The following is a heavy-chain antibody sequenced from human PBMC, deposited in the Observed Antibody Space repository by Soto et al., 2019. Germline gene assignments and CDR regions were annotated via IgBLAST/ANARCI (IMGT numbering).Heavy chain of an antibody. CDR3: ASSRWRYYYYGMDV. V-gene: IGHV4-31*03. CDR2: IYYSGST. CDR1: GGSISSFCYY. D-gene: IGHD2-15*01. Sequence: SETLSLTCTVSGGSISSFCYYWSWIRQHPGKGLEWIGYIYYSGSTYYNPSLKSRVTISVDTSKNQFSLKLSSVTAADTAVYYCASSRWRYYYYGMDVWGQGTTVTVSS. J-gene: IGHJ6*02.